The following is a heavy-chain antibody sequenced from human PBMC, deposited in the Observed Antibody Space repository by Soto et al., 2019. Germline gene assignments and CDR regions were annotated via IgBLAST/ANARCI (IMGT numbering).Heavy chain of an antibody. CDR2: IYHTGNT. V-gene: IGHV4-59*13. D-gene: IGHD5-18*01. J-gene: IGHJ3*02. CDR1: TDSFNDYY. Sequence: QVRLHESGPGLVKPSETLSLTCTVSTDSFNDYYWSWIRQPPGKGLEWIGSIYHTGNTNDHPYLESRVSISVDTSKIQFSLSLSSVTAADTAVYYCARDVGIHDAFDIWGQGTLVTVSS. CDR3: ARDVGIHDAFDI.